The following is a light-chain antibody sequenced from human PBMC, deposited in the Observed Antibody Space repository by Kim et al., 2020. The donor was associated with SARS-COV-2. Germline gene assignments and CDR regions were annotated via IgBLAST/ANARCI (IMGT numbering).Light chain of an antibody. J-gene: IGLJ7*01. Sequence: FRQTVRLSFQGDSLRSYSATWYQQRPAQAPTLVLYGKYDRPSGIPDRFSGSASGNTASLTITGAQAEDEGDYYCSSRDTTGDHVVFGGGTQLTVL. CDR1: SLRSYS. CDR3: SSRDTTGDHVV. CDR2: GKY. V-gene: IGLV3-19*01.